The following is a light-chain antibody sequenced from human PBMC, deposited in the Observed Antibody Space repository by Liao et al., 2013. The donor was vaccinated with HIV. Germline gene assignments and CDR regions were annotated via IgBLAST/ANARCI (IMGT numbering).Light chain of an antibody. CDR1: KLGDTY. V-gene: IGLV3-1*01. CDR3: QAWDGTTVV. Sequence: SYELTQPPSVSVSPGQTASITCSGDKLGDTYAFWYRQKPGQSPVLIIYQDTKRPSGIPGRFSGSNSENTATLTISGTQPMDEADFYCQAWDGTTVVFGGGTKLTVL. CDR2: QDT. J-gene: IGLJ3*02.